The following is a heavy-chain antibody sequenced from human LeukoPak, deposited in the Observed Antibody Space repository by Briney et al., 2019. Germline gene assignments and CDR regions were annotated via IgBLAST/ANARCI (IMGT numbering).Heavy chain of an antibody. Sequence: GGSLRLSCTASGFTFSSYSLNWVRRAPGKGLEWVSSVSTGSNYIYYADSVKGRFTISRDNDKNSLYLQMNSLRAEDTAVYYCATYNIAAAGGWGQGTLVTVSS. CDR1: GFTFSSYS. V-gene: IGHV3-21*01. CDR3: ATYNIAAAGG. CDR2: VSTGSNYI. J-gene: IGHJ4*02. D-gene: IGHD6-13*01.